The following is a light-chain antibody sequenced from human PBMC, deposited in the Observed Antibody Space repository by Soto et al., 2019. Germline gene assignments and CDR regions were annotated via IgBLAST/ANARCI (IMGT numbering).Light chain of an antibody. Sequence: QSVLTQPPSVSGAPGQRVTISCTGSSSNIGAGYDVHWYQQLPGTAPKLLIFGNYNRPSGVPDRFSGSKSGTSASLAITGLQAEAEADYYCQSYGNSHVIFGGGTQLTVL. V-gene: IGLV1-40*01. CDR3: QSYGNSHVI. CDR1: SSNIGAGYD. J-gene: IGLJ2*01. CDR2: GNY.